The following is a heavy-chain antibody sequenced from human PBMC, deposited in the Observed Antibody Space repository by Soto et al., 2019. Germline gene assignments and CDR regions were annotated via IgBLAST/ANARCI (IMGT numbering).Heavy chain of an antibody. CDR3: ARHGSLSCTNCNVSSFDS. V-gene: IGHV3-30-3*01. Sequence: GGSLRLSCAASGFNFSSYAMHWVRQAPGKGLEWVAVISYDGSNKYYADSVKGRFTISRDNAKNTVYLQMNSLRAEDTAVYYCARHGSLSCTNCNVSSFDSWGQGTLVTVSS. J-gene: IGHJ4*02. CDR2: ISYDGSNK. CDR1: GFNFSSYA. D-gene: IGHD2-2*01.